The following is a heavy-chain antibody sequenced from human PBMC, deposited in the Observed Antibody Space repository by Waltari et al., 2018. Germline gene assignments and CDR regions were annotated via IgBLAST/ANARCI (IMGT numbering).Heavy chain of an antibody. CDR1: GFTFSSYE. CDR2: IDWRSSVI. V-gene: IGHV3-48*03. D-gene: IGHD3-22*01. CDR3: ARGQGLAYHYYYMDV. J-gene: IGHJ6*03. Sequence: EVQVVESGGGFVQPGGSLRLSCAASGFTFSSYEMNWVRQAPGKGVGWVSYIDWRSSVINYADSVKGRFTISRDNARNSLVLQMNSLRAEDTAVYYCARGQGLAYHYYYMDVWGKGTTVTVS.